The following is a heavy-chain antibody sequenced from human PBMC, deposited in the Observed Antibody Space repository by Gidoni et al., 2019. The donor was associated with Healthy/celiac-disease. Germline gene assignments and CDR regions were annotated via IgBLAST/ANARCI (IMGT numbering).Heavy chain of an antibody. CDR1: GSSFNSYW. CDR2: TYPGGSDT. D-gene: IGHD1-26*01. J-gene: IGHJ4*02. CDR3: ARRTGGELLSYDY. Sequence: EVQLVPSGAAVNTPGESLKIYCMGSGSSFNSYWLGRVRQMPGKGLEWMGITYPGGSDTRYSPSFQGQDTISADKSISTAYLQWSSLKASDTAMYYCARRTGGELLSYDYWGQGTLVTVSS. V-gene: IGHV5-51*01.